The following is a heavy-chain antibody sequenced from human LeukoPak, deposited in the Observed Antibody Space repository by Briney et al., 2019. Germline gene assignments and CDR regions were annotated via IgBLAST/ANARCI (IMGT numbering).Heavy chain of an antibody. CDR3: ARDREFSGSYPDAFDI. V-gene: IGHV4-59*01. D-gene: IGHD1-26*01. Sequence: SETLSLTCTVSGGSISSYYWSWIRQPPRKGLEWIGYIYYSGSTNYNPSLKSRVAMSVDTSKNQFSLKLRSVTAADTAVYYCARDREFSGSYPDAFDIWGQGRMVTVSS. CDR1: GGSISSYY. CDR2: IYYSGST. J-gene: IGHJ3*02.